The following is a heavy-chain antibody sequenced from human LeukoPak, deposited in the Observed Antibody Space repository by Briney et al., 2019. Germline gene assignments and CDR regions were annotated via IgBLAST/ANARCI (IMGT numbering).Heavy chain of an antibody. CDR1: GGTFSSYA. Sequence: GASVKVSCKASGGTFSSYAISWVRRAPGQGLEWMGWIIPIFGTANYAQKFQGRVTITADKSTSTAYMELSSLRSEDTAVYYCARSDAMVAASDYWGQGTLVTVSS. V-gene: IGHV1-69*06. J-gene: IGHJ4*02. CDR2: IIPIFGTA. D-gene: IGHD2-15*01. CDR3: ARSDAMVAASDY.